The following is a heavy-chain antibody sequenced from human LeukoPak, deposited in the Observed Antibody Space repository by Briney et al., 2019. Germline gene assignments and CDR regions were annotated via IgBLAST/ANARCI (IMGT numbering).Heavy chain of an antibody. CDR2: INAGNGNT. CDR1: GYTFTTYP. D-gene: IGHD3-10*01. J-gene: IGHJ4*02. V-gene: IGHV1-3*01. CDR3: AKDASGSHHDY. Sequence: GASVKVSCKASGYTFTTYPIHWVRQAPGQRLEWMGWINAGNGNTKYSQKFQGRVTITRDSSASTAYMELSSLRSEDTAVCYCAKDASGSHHDYWGQGTLVTVSS.